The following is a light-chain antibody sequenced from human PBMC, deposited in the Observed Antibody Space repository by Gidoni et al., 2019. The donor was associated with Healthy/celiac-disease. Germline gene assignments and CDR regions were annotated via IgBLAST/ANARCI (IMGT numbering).Light chain of an antibody. CDR1: QSVCSY. Sequence: IVFTQSPATLSLSPGERATLSCRASQSVCSYLAWYQQKPGQAPRLLIYDASNRATGIPARFSGSGSGTDFTLTISSLEPEDFAVYYCQQRSNWLTFGGGTKVEIK. CDR3: QQRSNWLT. J-gene: IGKJ4*01. V-gene: IGKV3-11*01. CDR2: DAS.